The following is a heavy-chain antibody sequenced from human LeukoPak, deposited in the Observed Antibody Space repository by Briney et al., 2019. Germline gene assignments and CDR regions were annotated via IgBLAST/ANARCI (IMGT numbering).Heavy chain of an antibody. V-gene: IGHV4-59*08. CDR2: IYYSGST. CDR3: ARQTLSNYDFWSGSHYYYYGMDV. D-gene: IGHD3-3*01. J-gene: IGHJ6*02. Sequence: PSETLSLTCTVSGGSISSYYWSWIRQPPGKGLEWIGYIYYSGSTNYNPSLKSRVTISVDTSKNQFSLKLSSVTAADTAVYYCARQTLSNYDFWSGSHYYYYGMDVWGQGTTVTVSS. CDR1: GGSISSYY.